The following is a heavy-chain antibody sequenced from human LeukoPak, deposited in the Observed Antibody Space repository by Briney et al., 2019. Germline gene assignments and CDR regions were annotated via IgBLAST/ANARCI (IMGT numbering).Heavy chain of an antibody. J-gene: IGHJ4*02. CDR2: IYYSGST. V-gene: IGHV4-39*01. Sequence: NPSETLSLTCTVSGGSISSSRDYWGGIRQPPGKGLEWIGSIYYSGSTYYNPSLKSRVTISVDTSKNQFSLKLSSVTAADTAVYYCARHVEIAVAGPIDYWGQGTLVTVSS. CDR3: ARHVEIAVAGPIDY. D-gene: IGHD6-19*01. CDR1: GGSISSSRDY.